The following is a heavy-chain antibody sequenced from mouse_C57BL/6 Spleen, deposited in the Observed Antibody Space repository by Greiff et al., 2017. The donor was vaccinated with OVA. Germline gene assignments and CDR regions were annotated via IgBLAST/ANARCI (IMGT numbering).Heavy chain of an antibody. CDR3: AREEDIGNVDY. D-gene: IGHD2-14*01. V-gene: IGHV5-16*01. CDR2: INYDGSST. CDR1: GFTFSDYY. J-gene: IGHJ2*01. Sequence: EVMLVESEGGLVQPGSSMKLSCTASGFTFSDYYMAWVRQVPEKGLEWVANINYDGSSTYYLDSLKSRFIISRDNAKNILYLQMSSLKSEDTATYYCAREEDIGNVDYWGQGTTLTVSS.